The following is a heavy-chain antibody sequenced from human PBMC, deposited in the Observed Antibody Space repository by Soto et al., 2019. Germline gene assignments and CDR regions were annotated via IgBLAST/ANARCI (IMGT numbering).Heavy chain of an antibody. J-gene: IGHJ4*02. CDR3: AREGLLTGTDGFDY. D-gene: IGHD1-20*01. CDR1: GGTFSSYA. V-gene: IGHV1-69*06. CDR2: IIPIFGTT. Sequence: QVQLVQSGAEVKKPGSSVKVSCNGSGGTFSSYAISWVRQAPGQGLEWMGGIIPIFGTTNYAQKFQGRVTITADKSTSTAYMELSSLRSEDTAVYYCAREGLLTGTDGFDYWGQGALVTVSS.